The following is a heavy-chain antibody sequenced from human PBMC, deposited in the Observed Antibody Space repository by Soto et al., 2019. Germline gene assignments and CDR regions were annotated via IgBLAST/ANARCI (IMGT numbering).Heavy chain of an antibody. Sequence: PGGSLRLSCAASGFTFSSYWMSWVRQAPGKGLEWVANIKQDGSEKYYVDSVKGRFTISRDNAKNSLYLQMNSLRAEDTAVYYCARDNLGPAAAGNYYYMDVWGKGTTVTVSS. CDR1: GFTFSSYW. J-gene: IGHJ6*03. CDR2: IKQDGSEK. V-gene: IGHV3-7*01. CDR3: ARDNLGPAAAGNYYYMDV. D-gene: IGHD6-13*01.